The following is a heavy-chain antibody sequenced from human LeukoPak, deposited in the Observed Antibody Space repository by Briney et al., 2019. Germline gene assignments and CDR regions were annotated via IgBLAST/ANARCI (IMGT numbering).Heavy chain of an antibody. CDR3: AKDIDNGDYVVY. CDR2: IGSSGDIT. J-gene: IGHJ4*02. D-gene: IGHD4-17*01. Sequence: RTGGSLRLSCAASGFTFSSYGMSWVRQAPGMGLEWVSSIGSSGDITYYADSVKGRFTISRDNSKNTLYLQMNSLRAEDTAVYYCAKDIDNGDYVVYWGQGTLVTVSS. V-gene: IGHV3-23*01. CDR1: GFTFSSYG.